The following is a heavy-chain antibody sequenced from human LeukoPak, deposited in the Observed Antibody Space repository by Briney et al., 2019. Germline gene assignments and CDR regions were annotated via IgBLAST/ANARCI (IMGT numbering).Heavy chain of an antibody. CDR1: GGSISSYY. D-gene: IGHD2-15*01. CDR2: IYHSGST. CDR3: ARDVLQAFDI. Sequence: PSETLSLTCTVSGGSISSYYWSWIRQPPGKGLEWIGYIYHSGSTNYNPSLKSRVTISVDTSKNQFSLKLSSVTAADTAVYYCARDVLQAFDIWGQGTMVTVSS. V-gene: IGHV4-59*01. J-gene: IGHJ3*02.